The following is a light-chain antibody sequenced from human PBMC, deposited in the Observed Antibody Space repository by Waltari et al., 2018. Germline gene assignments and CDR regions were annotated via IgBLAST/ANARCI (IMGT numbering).Light chain of an antibody. J-gene: IGKJ4*01. CDR2: DAS. CDR3: QQGSSWPPGLT. CDR1: QGVSKN. Sequence: EVVLTQSPATLSLSPGDRATLSCRASQGVSKNLAWYQQKPGQAPRLLIYDASNRAPGIPARFSGTGSGTDFTLTISSLEPENFAVYFCQQGSSWPPGLTFGGGTKVEIQ. V-gene: IGKV3-11*01.